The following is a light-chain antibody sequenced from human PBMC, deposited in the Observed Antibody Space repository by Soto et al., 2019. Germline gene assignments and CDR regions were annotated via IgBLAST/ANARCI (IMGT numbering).Light chain of an antibody. CDR2: DVT. J-gene: IGLJ3*02. CDR1: SSDVGGYNY. V-gene: IGLV2-14*01. CDR3: NSYTTSGTWV. Sequence: QSALTQPASVSGSPGQSITISCTGTSSDVGGYNYVSWYQQHPGKAPKLMIYDVTDRPSGVSDRFSGSKSDNMASLTISGLQAEDEAEYYCNSYTTSGTWVFGGGTKVTVL.